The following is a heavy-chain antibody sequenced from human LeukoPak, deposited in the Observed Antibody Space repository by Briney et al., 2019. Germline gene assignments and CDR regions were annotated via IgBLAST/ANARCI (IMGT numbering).Heavy chain of an antibody. Sequence: SVKVSCKASGGTFSSYAISWVRQAPGQGLEWMGGIIPIFDTANYAQKFQGRVTITTDESTSTAYMELSSLRSEDTAVYYCASPAPGARDGYNYWGQGTLVTVSS. J-gene: IGHJ4*02. CDR1: GGTFSSYA. D-gene: IGHD5-24*01. CDR2: IIPIFDTA. V-gene: IGHV1-69*05. CDR3: ASPAPGARDGYNY.